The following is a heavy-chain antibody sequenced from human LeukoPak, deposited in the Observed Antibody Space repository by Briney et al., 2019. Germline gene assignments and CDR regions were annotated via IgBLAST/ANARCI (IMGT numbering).Heavy chain of an antibody. CDR1: GYTFTSYD. Sequence: ASVKVSCKASGYTFTSYDINWVRQATGQGLEWMGWMSPNSGNTGYAQKFQGRVTMTRSTSISTAYMELSSLRSEDTAMYYCARNAQVTRYFDYWGQGTLVAVSS. CDR3: ARNAQVTRYFDY. CDR2: MSPNSGNT. D-gene: IGHD5-18*01. V-gene: IGHV1-8*01. J-gene: IGHJ4*02.